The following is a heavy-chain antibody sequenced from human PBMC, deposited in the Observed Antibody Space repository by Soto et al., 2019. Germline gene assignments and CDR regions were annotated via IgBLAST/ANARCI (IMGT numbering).Heavy chain of an antibody. D-gene: IGHD4-17*01. CDR2: VSATAGTT. CDR1: GFTFSSYA. Sequence: PGGSLRLSCAASGFTFSSYAMSWDRQAPGKGLEWVSLVSATAGTTYYTDSVKGRFTISRDNSRNTVYLQMNSLRADDTAVYYCAKDRPDYGDYNRPYYYYMDVWGKGTTVTVSS. CDR3: AKDRPDYGDYNRPYYYYMDV. J-gene: IGHJ6*03. V-gene: IGHV3-23*01.